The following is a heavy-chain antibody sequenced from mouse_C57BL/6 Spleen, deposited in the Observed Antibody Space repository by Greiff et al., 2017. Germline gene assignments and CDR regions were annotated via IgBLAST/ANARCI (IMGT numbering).Heavy chain of an antibody. Sequence: VQLQQSGPELVKPGASVKISCKASGYSFTSYYIHWVKQRPGQGLEWIGWIYPGSGNTKYNEKFKGKATLTADTSSSTAYMQLSSLTSEDSAVYYCARWGNYEGYYAMDYWGQGTSVTVSS. CDR1: GYSFTSYY. D-gene: IGHD2-1*01. V-gene: IGHV1-66*01. CDR2: IYPGSGNT. CDR3: ARWGNYEGYYAMDY. J-gene: IGHJ4*01.